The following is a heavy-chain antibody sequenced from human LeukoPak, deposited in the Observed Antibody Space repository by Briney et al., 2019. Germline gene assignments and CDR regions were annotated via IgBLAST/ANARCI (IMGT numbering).Heavy chain of an antibody. CDR1: RFTFSNYY. D-gene: IGHD6-13*01. J-gene: IGHJ4*02. CDR2: INQDGSKE. CDR3: ARNPHYSTFDT. Sequence: GGSLRLSCAASRFTFSNYYMGWVRQAPGKGLEWVANINQDGSKEYYVDSVKGRFIISRDNAKNSLYLQMSSLRVDDTAVYYCARNPHYSTFDTWGQGTLVTVSS. V-gene: IGHV3-7*01.